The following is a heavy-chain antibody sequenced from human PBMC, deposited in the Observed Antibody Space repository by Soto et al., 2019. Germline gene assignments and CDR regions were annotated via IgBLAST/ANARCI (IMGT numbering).Heavy chain of an antibody. D-gene: IGHD6-6*01. CDR1: GYSFTSYW. CDR3: ARQGSDSSSSYYYYGMDV. J-gene: IGHJ6*02. Sequence: GESLKISCKGSGYSFTSYWIGWERQMPGKGLEWMGIIYPGDSDTKYSPSFQGQDTISADKSISTAYLQWSSLKASDTAMYYCARQGSDSSSSYYYYGMDVWGQGTTVTVSS. V-gene: IGHV5-51*01. CDR2: IYPGDSDT.